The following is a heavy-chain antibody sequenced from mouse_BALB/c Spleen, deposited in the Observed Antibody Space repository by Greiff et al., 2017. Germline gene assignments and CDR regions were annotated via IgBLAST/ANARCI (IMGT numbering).Heavy chain of an antibody. V-gene: IGHV2-6-7*01. D-gene: IGHD1-1*01. J-gene: IGHJ3*01. CDR2: IWGDGST. Sequence: VQVVESGPGLVAPSQSLSITCTVSGFSLTGYGVNWVRQPPGKGLEWLGMIWGDGSTDYNSALKSRLSISKDNSKSQVFLKMNSLQTDDTARYYCARDGDYYGSSYSAYWGQGTLVTVSA. CDR3: ARDGDYYGSSYSAY. CDR1: GFSLTGYG.